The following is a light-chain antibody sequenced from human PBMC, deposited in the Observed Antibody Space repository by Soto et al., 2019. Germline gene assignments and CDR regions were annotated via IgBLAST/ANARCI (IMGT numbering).Light chain of an antibody. CDR1: QGIREY. CDR3: QAFNSAPRP. CDR2: GVS. Sequence: QMTQSPSSLSASLGDRATITCRASQGIREYVAWYQQKPGKVPKLLIYGVSTLQSGVPSRFSGSGSGTDFTLTISSLQPEDLGKYYCQAFNSAPRPFGQGTKVEIK. V-gene: IGKV1-27*01. J-gene: IGKJ1*01.